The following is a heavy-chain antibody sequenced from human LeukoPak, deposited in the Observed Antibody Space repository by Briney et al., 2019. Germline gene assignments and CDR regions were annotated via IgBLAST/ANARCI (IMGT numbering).Heavy chain of an antibody. CDR2: ISSSSGTI. CDR3: ARGDSLYSSSWMKPQGYDY. V-gene: IGHV3-48*01. D-gene: IGHD6-13*01. Sequence: PGGSLRLSCAASGFTFSSYWMSWVRQAPGKGLEWVSYISSSSGTIYYADSVKGRFTVSRDNAKNSLYLQMNSLRSEDMAVYYCARGDSLYSSSWMKPQGYDYWGQGTLVTVSS. CDR1: GFTFSSYW. J-gene: IGHJ4*02.